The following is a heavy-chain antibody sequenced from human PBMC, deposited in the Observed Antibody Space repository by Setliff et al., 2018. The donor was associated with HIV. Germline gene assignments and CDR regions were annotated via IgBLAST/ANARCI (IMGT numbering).Heavy chain of an antibody. J-gene: IGHJ3*02. CDR3: AKGGGLSFRYHDWFVKI. V-gene: IGHV5-51*01. CDR1: GYNFTIYW. Sequence: PGESLKISCKGSGYNFTIYWIGWVRQMPGKGLAWMGIIYPGDSDTRYSPSFQGQVTISADKSSSTAYLQWSSLKASDTAMDYCAKGGGLSFRYHDWFVKIWGQGTLVTVSS. D-gene: IGHD3-9*01. CDR2: IYPGDSDT.